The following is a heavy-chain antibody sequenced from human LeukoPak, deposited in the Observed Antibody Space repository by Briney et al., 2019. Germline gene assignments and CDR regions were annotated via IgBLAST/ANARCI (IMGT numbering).Heavy chain of an antibody. D-gene: IGHD3-10*01. CDR2: ISWNSGSI. Sequence: SLRLSCAASGFTSSGYSMHWVRQTPGKGLEWVSGISWNSGSIGYADSVKGRFTISRDNAKNSLYLQMNSLRAEDTALYYCAKDIRRGYYGSGSPHDYWGQGALVTVSS. V-gene: IGHV3-9*02. J-gene: IGHJ4*02. CDR1: GFTSSGYS. CDR3: AKDIRRGYYGSGSPHDY.